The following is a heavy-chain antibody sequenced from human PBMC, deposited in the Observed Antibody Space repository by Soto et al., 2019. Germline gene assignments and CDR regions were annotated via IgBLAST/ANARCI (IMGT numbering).Heavy chain of an antibody. CDR3: ARALFGVVINDAFDI. D-gene: IGHD3-3*01. V-gene: IGHV1-3*01. Sequence: ASVKVSCKASGYPFTSYAMHWVRQAPGQRLEWMGWINAGNGNTKYSQKFQGRVTITRDTSASTAYMELSSLRSEDTAVYYCARALFGVVINDAFDIWGQGTMVTVSS. J-gene: IGHJ3*02. CDR2: INAGNGNT. CDR1: GYPFTSYA.